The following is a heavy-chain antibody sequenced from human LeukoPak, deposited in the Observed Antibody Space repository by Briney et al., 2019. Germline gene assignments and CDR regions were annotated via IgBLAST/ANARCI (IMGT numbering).Heavy chain of an antibody. D-gene: IGHD5-18*01. CDR3: ARASGDIVETATMGSY. V-gene: IGHV3-21*01. J-gene: IGHJ4*02. CDR2: ISSSSSSI. Sequence: GGSLRLSCAASGFTFNSYSMNWVRQAPGKGLEWVSSISSSSSSIYYADSVKGRFTISRDNAKNSLYLQMHSLRAEDTAVYCCARASGDIVETATMGSYWGQGTLVTVSS. CDR1: GFTFNSYS.